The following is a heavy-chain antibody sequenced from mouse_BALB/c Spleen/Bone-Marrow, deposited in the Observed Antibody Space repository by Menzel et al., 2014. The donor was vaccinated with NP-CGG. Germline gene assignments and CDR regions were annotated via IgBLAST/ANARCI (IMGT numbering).Heavy chain of an antibody. D-gene: IGHD2-1*01. V-gene: IGHV14-3*02. CDR2: IDPANGNT. CDR1: GFNIKDTY. CDR3: ARNGNYGAGFAY. J-gene: IGHJ3*01. Sequence: EVKLMESGAELVKPGASVKLSCTASGFNIKDTYMHWVKQRPEQGLEWIGRIDPANGNTKYDPKFQGKATITADTSSNTAYLQLSNLTSEDTAVYYCARNGNYGAGFAYWGQGTLVTVSA.